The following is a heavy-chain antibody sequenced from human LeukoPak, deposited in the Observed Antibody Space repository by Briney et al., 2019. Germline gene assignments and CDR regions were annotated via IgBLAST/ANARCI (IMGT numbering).Heavy chain of an antibody. D-gene: IGHD3-22*01. J-gene: IGHJ4*02. V-gene: IGHV3-21*01. Sequence: GGSLRLSCGASGFTFSSYAMSWVRQAPGKGLEWVSSISSSSSYIYYADSVKGRFTISRDNAKNSLYLQMNSLRAEDTALYYCAAGYYDTVDYWGQGTLVTVSS. CDR1: GFTFSSYA. CDR2: ISSSSSYI. CDR3: AAGYYDTVDY.